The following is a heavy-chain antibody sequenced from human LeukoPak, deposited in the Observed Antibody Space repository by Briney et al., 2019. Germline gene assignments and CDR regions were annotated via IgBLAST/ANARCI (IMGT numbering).Heavy chain of an antibody. CDR2: ISSNGGST. CDR1: GFTFSSYA. Sequence: GGSLRLSCSASGFTFSSYAMHWVRQAPGKGLEYVSAISSNGGSTYYADSVKGRFTISRDNSKNTLYLQMSSLRAEDTAVYYCAKRGNFDSSGYYGYYFDYWGQGTLVTVSS. D-gene: IGHD3-22*01. J-gene: IGHJ4*02. V-gene: IGHV3-64D*06. CDR3: AKRGNFDSSGYYGYYFDY.